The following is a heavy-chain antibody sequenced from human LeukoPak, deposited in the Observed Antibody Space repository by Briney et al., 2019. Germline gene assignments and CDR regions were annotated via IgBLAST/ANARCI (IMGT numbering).Heavy chain of an antibody. CDR3: ARDVHTTGWYGGGY. J-gene: IGHJ4*02. Sequence: GGSLRLSCAASGFTFSDYYMSWIRQAPGKGLEWLSYISSSGTTMYYADSVKGRFTISRDNAKNSLYLQMNSLRAEDTAAYYCARDVHTTGWYGGGYWGQGTLVTVSS. D-gene: IGHD6-19*01. CDR2: ISSSGTTM. CDR1: GFTFSDYY. V-gene: IGHV3-11*01.